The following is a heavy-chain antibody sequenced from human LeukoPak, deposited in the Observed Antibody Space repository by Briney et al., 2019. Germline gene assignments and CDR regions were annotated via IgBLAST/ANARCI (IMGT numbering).Heavy chain of an antibody. CDR3: AREKGSGGDYTGYSGMYV. J-gene: IGHJ6*02. CDR1: GYTLTAYY. V-gene: IGHV1-2*02. D-gene: IGHD4-17*01. Sequence: GSVKVSCKASGYTLTAYYMHWVRQAPGQGLEWMGWINSNSGGTKYSQNFQGKGTVTSYTSISTVYMDLSRLRSDDTAVYYCAREKGSGGDYTGYSGMYVWGQGVTVS. CDR2: INSNSGGT.